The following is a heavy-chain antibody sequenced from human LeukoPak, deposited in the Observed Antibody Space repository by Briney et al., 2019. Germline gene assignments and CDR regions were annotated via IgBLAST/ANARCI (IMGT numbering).Heavy chain of an antibody. V-gene: IGHV3-23*01. CDR1: GFTFSSYA. D-gene: IGHD2-21*01. J-gene: IGHJ4*02. Sequence: PGGSLRLSCAASGFTFSSYAMTWVRQAPGKGLEWVSAISGSGGGTYYADSVKGRFTISRDNSENTLYLQMNSLRAEDTAVYYCAKVGSYSPLYFFDYWGQGTLVTVSS. CDR3: AKVGSYSPLYFFDY. CDR2: ISGSGGGT.